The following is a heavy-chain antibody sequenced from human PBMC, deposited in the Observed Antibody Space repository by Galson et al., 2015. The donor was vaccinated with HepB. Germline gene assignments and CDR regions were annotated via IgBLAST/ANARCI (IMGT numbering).Heavy chain of an antibody. J-gene: IGHJ5*02. CDR3: AKCGVLSSGWCNYFDP. CDR2: VMSGSGGA. D-gene: IGHD6-19*01. Sequence: SLRLSCAASGFTFSSYGMIWVRQAPGTGLEWVSAVMSGSGGAFYADSVKGRFTISRDNSKNTLSLQVNSLGAEDTAVYYCAKCGVLSSGWCNYFDPWGQGTLVTVSS. CDR1: GFTFSSYG. V-gene: IGHV3-23*01.